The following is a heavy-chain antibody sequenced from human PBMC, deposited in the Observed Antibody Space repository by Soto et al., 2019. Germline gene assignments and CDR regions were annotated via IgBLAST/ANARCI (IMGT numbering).Heavy chain of an antibody. CDR1: GFTFSSYA. CDR3: AKPPYDILTGYYSFDY. V-gene: IGHV3-23*01. J-gene: IGHJ4*02. Sequence: GGSLRLSCAASGFTFSSYAMSWVRQAPGKGLEWVSAISGSGGSTYYADSVKGRFTISRDNSKNTPYLQMNSLRAEDTAVYYCAKPPYDILTGYYSFDYWGQGTLVTVSS. D-gene: IGHD3-9*01. CDR2: ISGSGGST.